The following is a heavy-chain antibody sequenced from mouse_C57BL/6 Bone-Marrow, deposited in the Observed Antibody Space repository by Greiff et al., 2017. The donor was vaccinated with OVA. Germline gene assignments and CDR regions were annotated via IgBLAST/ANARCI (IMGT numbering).Heavy chain of an antibody. CDR1: GYAFSGSW. CDR3: ARGGVPHY. D-gene: IGHD2-14*01. CDR2: IYSGDGDT. Sequence: QVQLQQSGPELVKPGASVKISCQASGYAFSGSWMNWVKQRSGKGLEWIGRIYSGDGDTNYNGKFKGKATLTADKSSSTAYMQISSLTSEDSAVYFCARGGVPHYWGQGTTLTVSS. J-gene: IGHJ2*01. V-gene: IGHV1-82*01.